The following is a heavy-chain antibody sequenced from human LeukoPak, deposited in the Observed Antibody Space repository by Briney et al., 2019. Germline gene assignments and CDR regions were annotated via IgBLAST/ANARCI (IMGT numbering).Heavy chain of an antibody. V-gene: IGHV3-23*01. J-gene: IGHJ4*02. CDR2: NSTSGGYI. D-gene: IGHD6-19*01. Sequence: GGSLRLSCVASGFTFSSYAMSWVRQPPGKGLEWLSANSTSGGYIYYADSVKGRFTISRDNSKNTLYLQMNSLRAEDTAVYYCATVLAVAGTLPVGWGQGTLVTVSS. CDR3: ATVLAVAGTLPVG. CDR1: GFTFSSYA.